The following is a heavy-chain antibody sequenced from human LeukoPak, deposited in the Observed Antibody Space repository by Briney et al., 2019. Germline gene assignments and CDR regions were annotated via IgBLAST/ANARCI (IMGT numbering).Heavy chain of an antibody. CDR1: GGSISSYY. J-gene: IGHJ4*02. D-gene: IGHD5-24*01. Sequence: SETLSLTCTVSGGSISSYYWSWIRQPPGKGLEWIGYIYYSGSTNYNPSLKSRVTISVDTSKNQFSLKLSSVTAADTAVYYCVGAVRWLHADYWGQGTLVTVSS. CDR2: IYYSGST. V-gene: IGHV4-59*01. CDR3: VGAVRWLHADY.